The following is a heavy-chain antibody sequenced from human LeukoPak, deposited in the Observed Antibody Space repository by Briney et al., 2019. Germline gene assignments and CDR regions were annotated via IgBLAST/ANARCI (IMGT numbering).Heavy chain of an antibody. D-gene: IGHD6-13*01. Sequence: PGGSLRLSCAGSGFIFSSYGMSWVRQAPGKGLEWVSGISGNSVSTYYADSVKGRFTISRDNSKNTLFLQMSSLRAEDTAVYYCARAYSSSWYDFWGQGTLVTVSS. CDR2: ISGNSVST. V-gene: IGHV3-23*01. J-gene: IGHJ5*01. CDR1: GFIFSSYG. CDR3: ARAYSSSWYDF.